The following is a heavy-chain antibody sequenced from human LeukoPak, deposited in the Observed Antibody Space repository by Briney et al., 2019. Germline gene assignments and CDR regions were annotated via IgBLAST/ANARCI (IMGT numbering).Heavy chain of an antibody. V-gene: IGHV3-23*01. CDR3: AKEGRIAAGTGDYFDY. Sequence: GGSLRLSCAASGFTFSSYAMGWVRQAPGKGLEGVSRISANGDTIKYADSVKGRFTISRDNAKNTVLLQMNSLRVDATADYYCAKEGRIAAGTGDYFDYWVQGTVVTVSS. D-gene: IGHD6-13*01. CDR2: ISANGDTI. CDR1: GFTFSSYA. J-gene: IGHJ4*02.